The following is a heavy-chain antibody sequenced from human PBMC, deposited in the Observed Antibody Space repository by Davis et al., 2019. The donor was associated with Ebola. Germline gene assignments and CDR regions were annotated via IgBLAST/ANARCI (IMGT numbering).Heavy chain of an antibody. J-gene: IGHJ3*02. Sequence: GESLKISCAASGFVFRNYVMSWVRQAPGKGLEWVSTLGTSADTYYADSVKGRFTISRDNSKNTLYLQMNGLRAEDTAVYYCAKPIVGTYFDGFDIWGQGTLVTVSS. CDR1: GFVFRNYV. CDR3: AKPIVGTYFDGFDI. D-gene: IGHD3-3*01. CDR2: LGTSADT. V-gene: IGHV3-23*01.